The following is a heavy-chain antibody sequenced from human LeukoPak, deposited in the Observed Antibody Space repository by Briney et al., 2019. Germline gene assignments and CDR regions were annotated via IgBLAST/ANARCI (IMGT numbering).Heavy chain of an antibody. Sequence: PGGSLRLSCAASGFTFDDYAMHWVRQAPGKGLEWVSGISWNSGSIGSADSVKGRCPISRENAKNSLYLQMNSLRAEDPALYYCAKDLYPGIAAAGTNYMDVWGKGTTVTVSS. D-gene: IGHD6-13*01. CDR2: ISWNSGSI. CDR1: GFTFDDYA. J-gene: IGHJ6*03. V-gene: IGHV3-9*01. CDR3: AKDLYPGIAAAGTNYMDV.